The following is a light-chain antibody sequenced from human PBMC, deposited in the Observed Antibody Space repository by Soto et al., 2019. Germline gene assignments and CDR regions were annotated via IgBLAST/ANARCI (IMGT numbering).Light chain of an antibody. CDR3: VAWDDSLNGHVV. CDR2: GNN. CDR1: NSNIGTNH. J-gene: IGLJ2*01. Sequence: QSVLTQPPSASGTPGQRVAISCSGGNSNIGTNHVNWYQQLPGTAPKLLIYGNNQRPSGVPDRFSGSGSGTSASLAISGLQSEDEADYYCVAWDDSLNGHVVFGGGTKVTVL. V-gene: IGLV1-44*01.